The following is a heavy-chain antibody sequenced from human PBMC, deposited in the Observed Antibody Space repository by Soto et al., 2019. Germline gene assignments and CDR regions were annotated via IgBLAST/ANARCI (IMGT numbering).Heavy chain of an antibody. CDR3: ARDCCPYCGGDCYPLGPWGTEFDY. J-gene: IGHJ4*02. Sequence: ASVKVSCKASGGTFSSYAISWVRQAPGQGLEWMGGIIPIFGTANYAQKFQGRVTITADESTSTAYMELSSLRSEDTAVYYCARDCCPYCGGDCYPLGPWGTEFDYWGQGTLVTVSS. D-gene: IGHD2-21*02. CDR1: GGTFSSYA. CDR2: IIPIFGTA. V-gene: IGHV1-69*13.